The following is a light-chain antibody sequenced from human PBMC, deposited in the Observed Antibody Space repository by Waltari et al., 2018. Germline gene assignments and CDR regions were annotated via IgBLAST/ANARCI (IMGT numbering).Light chain of an antibody. CDR1: SLRSHY. V-gene: IGLV3-19*01. Sequence: SSELTQDPAVSVALGQTVRITCQGDSLRSHYASWYQQKPGQAPVLVFYGENKRLSGISDRFSGSSSGNTASLTITGAQAEDEAGYYCNSRDTSGYHLVVFVTGTKVTVL. CDR3: NSRDTSGYHLVV. CDR2: GEN. J-gene: IGLJ1*01.